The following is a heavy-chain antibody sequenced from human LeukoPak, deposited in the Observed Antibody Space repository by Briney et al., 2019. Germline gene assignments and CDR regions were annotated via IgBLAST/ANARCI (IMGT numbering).Heavy chain of an antibody. CDR2: ISAYNGNT. CDR1: GYTFTSYG. Sequence: ASVKVSCKASGYTFTSYGISWVRQAPGQGLEWIGWISAYNGNTNYAQKLQGRVTMTTDTSTSTAYMELRSLRSDDTAVYYCAREPGTVRGETYYYYYGMDVWGQGTTVTVSS. J-gene: IGHJ6*02. D-gene: IGHD1-14*01. CDR3: AREPGTVRGETYYYYYGMDV. V-gene: IGHV1-18*01.